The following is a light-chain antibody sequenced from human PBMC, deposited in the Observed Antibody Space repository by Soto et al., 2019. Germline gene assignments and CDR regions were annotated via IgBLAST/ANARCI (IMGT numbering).Light chain of an antibody. Sequence: EIVLTQSPGTLSLSPGERATLSCRASQSVSSSYLAWYQQKPGQAPRLLIYGASSRATGIPDRVSGSGSGTDFTLTISRLEPEDLAVYYCQQYGSSPTFGGGTKVEIK. J-gene: IGKJ4*01. CDR1: QSVSSSY. CDR3: QQYGSSPT. V-gene: IGKV3-20*01. CDR2: GAS.